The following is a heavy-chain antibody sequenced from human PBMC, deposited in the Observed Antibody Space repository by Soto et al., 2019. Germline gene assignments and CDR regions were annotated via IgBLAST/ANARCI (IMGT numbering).Heavy chain of an antibody. CDR1: GGSISTYY. D-gene: IGHD3-22*01. CDR3: ARVGSGSFDY. Sequence: SETLSLTCTVSGGSISTYYWSRIRQSPGKGLEWIGYIYYSGNTNYNPSLKSRVTISVDTSKNQFSLKMRSVTAADTAVYYCARVGSGSFDYWGQGALVTVSS. CDR2: IYYSGNT. V-gene: IGHV4-59*01. J-gene: IGHJ4*02.